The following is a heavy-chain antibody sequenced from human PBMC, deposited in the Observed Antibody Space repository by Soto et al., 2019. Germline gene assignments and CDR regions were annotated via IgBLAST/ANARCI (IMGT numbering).Heavy chain of an antibody. CDR2: ISGDGADT. CDR3: VKDFRCAD. CDR1: GFTFRSNA. J-gene: IGHJ4*02. Sequence: GGSLRLSCVASGFTFRSNAMSWVRQAPGKGLEWVSAISGDGADTYYADSVRGRFTISRDNPKNTLSLQMNSLRDEDTALYYCVKDFRCADWGQGTRVTVSS. V-gene: IGHV3-23*01. D-gene: IGHD2-8*01.